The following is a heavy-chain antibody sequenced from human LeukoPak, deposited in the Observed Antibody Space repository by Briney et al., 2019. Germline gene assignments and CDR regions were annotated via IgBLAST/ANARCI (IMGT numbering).Heavy chain of an antibody. CDR3: ARELGTMTTTLDY. D-gene: IGHD3-22*01. CDR2: INHSGST. CDR1: GGSFSGYY. Sequence: SGTLSLTCAVYGGSFSGYYWSWIRQPPGKGLEWIGEINHSGSTNYNPSLKSRVTISVDTSKNQFSLKLSSVTAADTAVYYCARELGTMTTTLDYWGQGTLVTVSS. J-gene: IGHJ4*02. V-gene: IGHV4-34*01.